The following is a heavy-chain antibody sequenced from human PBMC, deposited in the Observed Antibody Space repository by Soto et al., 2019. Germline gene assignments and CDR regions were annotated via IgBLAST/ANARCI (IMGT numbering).Heavy chain of an antibody. Sequence: ASVKVSCKASGYTFTGYGISWVRQAPGQGLEWMGWISAYNGNTNYAQKLQGRVTMTTDTSTSTAYMELRSLRSDDTAVYYCAVIAIAVAGTTFDYWGQGTLVTVSS. CDR2: ISAYNGNT. V-gene: IGHV1-18*01. J-gene: IGHJ4*02. D-gene: IGHD6-19*01. CDR1: GYTFTGYG. CDR3: AVIAIAVAGTTFDY.